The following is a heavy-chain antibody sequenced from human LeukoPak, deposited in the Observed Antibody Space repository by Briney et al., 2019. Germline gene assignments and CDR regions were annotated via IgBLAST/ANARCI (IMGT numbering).Heavy chain of an antibody. CDR3: ARDYSGIDY. D-gene: IGHD1-26*01. CDR2: ISSSSSSTI. V-gene: IGHV3-48*01. J-gene: IGHJ4*02. CDR1: GFTFSSYA. Sequence: PGGSLRLSCAASGFTFSSYAMNWVRQAPGKGLEWLSYISSSSSSTIYSADSVKGRFTISRDNAKNSLYLQMNSLRAEDTAVYYCARDYSGIDYWGQGTLVTVSS.